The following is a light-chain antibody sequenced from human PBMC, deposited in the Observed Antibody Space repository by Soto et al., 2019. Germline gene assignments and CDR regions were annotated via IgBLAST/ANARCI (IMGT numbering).Light chain of an antibody. J-gene: IGKJ1*01. Sequence: EIVMTQSPATLSVSPGERATLSCRASQSVSSNLAWYQQKPGQAPRLLIYGASSRDTGIPDRFSGSGSGTDFTLTISRPEPEDFSVYYCQQYGSSPQTFGQGTKVDIK. CDR1: QSVSSN. CDR2: GAS. CDR3: QQYGSSPQT. V-gene: IGKV3-20*01.